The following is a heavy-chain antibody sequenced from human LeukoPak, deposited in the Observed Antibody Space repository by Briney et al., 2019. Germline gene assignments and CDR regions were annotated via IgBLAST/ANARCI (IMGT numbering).Heavy chain of an antibody. CDR1: GFTFSSYA. V-gene: IGHV3-23*01. Sequence: PGGSLRLSCAASGFTFSSYAMSWVRQAPGKGLEWVSAISGSGGSTYYADSVKGRFTISRDNSKNTLYLQMNSLRAEDTAVYYCAKSGRRITIFYHPKNYYYMDVWGKGTTVTVSS. J-gene: IGHJ6*03. CDR3: AKSGRRITIFYHPKNYYYMDV. D-gene: IGHD3-9*01. CDR2: ISGSGGST.